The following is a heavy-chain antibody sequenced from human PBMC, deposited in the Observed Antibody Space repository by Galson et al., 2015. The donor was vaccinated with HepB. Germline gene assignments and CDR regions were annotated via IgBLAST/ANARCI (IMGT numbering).Heavy chain of an antibody. CDR2: IYTSGST. D-gene: IGHD1-26*01. CDR3: AGYNGGGPNSGSQRVDY. Sequence: SETLSLTCTVSGGSISSYYWSWIRQPAGKGLEWIGRIYTSGSTNYNPSLKSRVTMSVDTSKNQFSLKLSSVTAADTAVYYCAGYNGGGPNSGSQRVDYWGQGTLVTVSS. V-gene: IGHV4-4*07. J-gene: IGHJ4*02. CDR1: GGSISSYY.